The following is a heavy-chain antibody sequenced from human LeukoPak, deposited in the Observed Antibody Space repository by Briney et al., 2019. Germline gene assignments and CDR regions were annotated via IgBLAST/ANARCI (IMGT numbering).Heavy chain of an antibody. J-gene: IGHJ4*02. Sequence: AAVKVSCKASGYTFTSYGISWVRQALGQGLEGMGWISAYTGNTNYAQKLQGRVTMTTDTSTSTAYMELRSLRSADTDVYYCARVYCSSTSCYKDFDYWGQGTLVTVSS. CDR2: ISAYTGNT. CDR1: GYTFTSYG. CDR3: ARVYCSSTSCYKDFDY. D-gene: IGHD2-2*02. V-gene: IGHV1-18*01.